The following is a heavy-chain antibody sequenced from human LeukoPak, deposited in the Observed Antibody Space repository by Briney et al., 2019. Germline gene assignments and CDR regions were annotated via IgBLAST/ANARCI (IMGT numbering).Heavy chain of an antibody. CDR3: ARDRRFGDPLDY. Sequence: SVKVSCKASGGTFSSYAISWVRQAPGQGLEWMGGIIPIFGTANYAQKFQGRVTITTDESTSTAYMELSSLRSEDTAVYYCARDRRFGDPLDYWGQGTLVTVSS. D-gene: IGHD3-10*01. V-gene: IGHV1-69*05. J-gene: IGHJ4*02. CDR2: IIPIFGTA. CDR1: GGTFSSYA.